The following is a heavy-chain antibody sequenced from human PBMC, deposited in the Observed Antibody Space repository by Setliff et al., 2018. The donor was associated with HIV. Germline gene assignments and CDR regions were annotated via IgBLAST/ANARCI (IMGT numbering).Heavy chain of an antibody. CDR3: ARAVVPTYYDVLTGYVYYMDV. CDR2: IHPRDSDT. V-gene: IGHV5-51*01. J-gene: IGHJ6*03. D-gene: IGHD3-9*01. CDR1: GYSFTNYW. Sequence: PGESLKISCKGSGYSFTNYWIGWVRQMPGKGLEWMGNIHPRDSDTRYSPSFQGQVTLSVDKSISTAYLQWGSLKASDTAMYYCARAVVPTYYDVLTGYVYYMDVWGKGTTVTVSS.